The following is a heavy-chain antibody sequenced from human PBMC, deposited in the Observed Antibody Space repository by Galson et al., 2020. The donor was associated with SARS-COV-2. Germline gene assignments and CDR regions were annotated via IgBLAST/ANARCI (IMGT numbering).Heavy chain of an antibody. Sequence: ASVKVSCKASRYTFTGYYMHWVRQAPGQGLEWMGWINPNSGVTNYAQTLQGRVTMTRDTSISTAYMELSRLKSGDTAVYYCAREGITMVRGVRSWFDPWGQGTLVTVSS. CDR2: INPNSGVT. J-gene: IGHJ5*02. CDR1: RYTFTGYY. V-gene: IGHV1-2*02. CDR3: AREGITMVRGVRSWFDP. D-gene: IGHD3-10*01.